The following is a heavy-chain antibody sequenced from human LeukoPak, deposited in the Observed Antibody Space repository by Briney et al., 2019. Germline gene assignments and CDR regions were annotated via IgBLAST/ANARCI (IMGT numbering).Heavy chain of an antibody. D-gene: IGHD6-19*01. CDR1: GFTFSSYG. J-gene: IGHJ6*03. CDR3: ARAPIAVAGTVYYYYMDV. Sequence: GGSLRLSCAASGFTFSSYGMHWARQAPGKGLEWVAVIWYDGSNKYYADSVKGRFTISRDNSKNTLYLQMNSLRAEDTAVYYCARAPIAVAGTVYYYYMDVWGKGTTVTVSS. CDR2: IWYDGSNK. V-gene: IGHV3-33*01.